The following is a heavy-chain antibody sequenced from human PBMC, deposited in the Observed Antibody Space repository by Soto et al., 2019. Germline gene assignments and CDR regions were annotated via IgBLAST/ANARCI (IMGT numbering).Heavy chain of an antibody. Sequence: ASGKVSCKASGYTFTSYGISWVRQAPGQGLEWMGWISAYNGNTNYAQKLQGRVTMTTDTSTSTAYMELRSLRSDDTAVYYCARVKTSGYHNWFDPWGQGTLVTVSS. V-gene: IGHV1-18*01. CDR2: ISAYNGNT. CDR1: GYTFTSYG. CDR3: ARVKTSGYHNWFDP. D-gene: IGHD3-22*01. J-gene: IGHJ5*02.